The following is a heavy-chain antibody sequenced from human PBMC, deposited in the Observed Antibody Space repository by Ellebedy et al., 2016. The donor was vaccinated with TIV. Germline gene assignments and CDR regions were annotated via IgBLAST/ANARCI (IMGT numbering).Heavy chain of an antibody. Sequence: GESLKISCVVSGFTFSNSWMTWVRQAPGKGLQWVATIKHDGGEKYYVDSVKGRFSISRDNSKNTLLLLMNSLRSEDTAMYYCARDKVGRYYGSGSYTDHWGQGTLVVVSS. CDR1: GFTFSNSW. CDR3: ARDKVGRYYGSGSYTDH. V-gene: IGHV3-7*01. J-gene: IGHJ4*02. CDR2: IKHDGGEK. D-gene: IGHD3-10*01.